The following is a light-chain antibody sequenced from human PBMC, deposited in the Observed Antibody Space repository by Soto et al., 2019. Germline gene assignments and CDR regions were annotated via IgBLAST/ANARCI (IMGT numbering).Light chain of an antibody. V-gene: IGKV1D-12*01. Sequence: DIQMTQPPSSVSASVGDRVTITCQASQGISRSLAWYQQKPGKAPKLLIYSASSLQSGVPSRFSGSGFGTDFTLTISSLQPEDFATYYCQQADTFPITFGQGTRLEI. CDR3: QQADTFPIT. J-gene: IGKJ5*01. CDR2: SAS. CDR1: QGISRS.